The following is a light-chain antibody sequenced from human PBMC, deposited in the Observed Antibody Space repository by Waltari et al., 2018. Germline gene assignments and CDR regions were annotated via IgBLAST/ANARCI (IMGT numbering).Light chain of an antibody. CDR2: GAS. CDR1: QSISTY. V-gene: IGKV3-11*01. Sequence: EIVLTQSPATLSLSPGERATLSCRASQSISTYLAWYQQKPGQTPRLLIYGASSRAIGIPARFTGSGSGTDFTLTISSLEPEDFAVYYCQQRSRWPLTFGGGTKVEIK. CDR3: QQRSRWPLT. J-gene: IGKJ4*01.